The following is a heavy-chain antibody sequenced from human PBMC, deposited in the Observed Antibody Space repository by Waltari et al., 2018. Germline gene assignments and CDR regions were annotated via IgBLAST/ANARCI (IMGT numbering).Heavy chain of an antibody. CDR3: ARGPGPGGYYYYMDV. V-gene: IGHV1-3*03. Sequence: QVQLVQSGAEVKKPGASVKVSCTASGYTFSSYAMHWVRQAPGQRLEWRGWINAGNGNTKYSQEFQGRVTITRDTSASTAYMELSSLRSEDIAVYYCARGPGPGGYYYYMDVWGKGTTVTVSS. D-gene: IGHD3-16*01. CDR2: INAGNGNT. J-gene: IGHJ6*03. CDR1: GYTFSSYA.